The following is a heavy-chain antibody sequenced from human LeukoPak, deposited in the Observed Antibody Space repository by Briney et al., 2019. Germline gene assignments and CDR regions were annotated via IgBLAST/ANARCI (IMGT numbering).Heavy chain of an antibody. V-gene: IGHV3-9*01. J-gene: IGHJ3*02. CDR1: GFTFDDYA. Sequence: AGRSLRLSCAASGFTFDDYAMHWVRQAPGKGLEWVSGISWNSGTIGYADSVKGRFTISRDNAKNSLYLQMNSLRAEDTALYYCAKALHTLMDAFDMWGQGTKVTVSS. CDR3: AKALHTLMDAFDM. D-gene: IGHD2-15*01. CDR2: ISWNSGTI.